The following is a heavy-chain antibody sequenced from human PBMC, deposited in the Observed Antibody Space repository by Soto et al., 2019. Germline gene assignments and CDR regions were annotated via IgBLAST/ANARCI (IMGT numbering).Heavy chain of an antibody. V-gene: IGHV1-69*06. CDR2: IIPIFGTA. CDR3: ASSRGGYCSSTSCYPGNWFDP. J-gene: IGHJ5*02. CDR1: GGTFSSYA. D-gene: IGHD2-2*01. Sequence: QVQLVQSGAEVKKPGSSVKVSCKASGGTFSSYAISWVRQDPGQGLEWMGGIIPIFGTANYAQKFQGRVTITADKSTSTAYMELSSLRSEDTAVYYCASSRGGYCSSTSCYPGNWFDPWGQGTLVTVSS.